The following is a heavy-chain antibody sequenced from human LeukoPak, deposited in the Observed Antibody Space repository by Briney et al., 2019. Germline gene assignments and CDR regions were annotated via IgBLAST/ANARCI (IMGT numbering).Heavy chain of an antibody. CDR2: IYYSGST. CDR1: GGSISSYY. Sequence: PSETLSLTCTVSGGSISSYYWSWIRQPPGKGLEWIGYIYYSGSTNYNPPLKGRVTISVDTSKNQFSLKLSSVTAADTAVYYCASHPLRGGYYYGMDVWGQGTTVTVSS. J-gene: IGHJ6*02. CDR3: ASHPLRGGYYYGMDV. V-gene: IGHV4-59*08. D-gene: IGHD3-10*01.